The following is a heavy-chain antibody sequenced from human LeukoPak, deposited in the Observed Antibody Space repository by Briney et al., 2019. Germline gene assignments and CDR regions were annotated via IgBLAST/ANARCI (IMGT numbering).Heavy chain of an antibody. Sequence: GGSLRLSCAASGFTFSSYWMSWVRQAPGKGLEWVANIKQDGSEKYYVDSVKGRFTISRDNAKNSMYLEMKNLRGDDTGIYYCVRDSGSAWSGLFDSWGQGTLVTVSS. V-gene: IGHV3-7*01. J-gene: IGHJ4*02. CDR1: GFTFSSYW. CDR3: VRDSGSAWSGLFDS. CDR2: IKQDGSEK. D-gene: IGHD2-21*02.